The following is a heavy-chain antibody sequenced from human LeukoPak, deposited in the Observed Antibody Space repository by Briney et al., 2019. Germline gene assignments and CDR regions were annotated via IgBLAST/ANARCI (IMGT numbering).Heavy chain of an antibody. D-gene: IGHD4-17*01. CDR2: VYYSGNT. J-gene: IGHJ3*02. Sequence: PSETLSLTCTVSGGSISSGSYYWGWIRQPPGKGLAWIGSVYYSGNTYYSSSLKSRVTISVDTSKNQFSLKLSSVTAADTAIYYCTREYGFMTTVFHAFDIWGQGTMVTVSS. CDR1: GGSISSGSYY. V-gene: IGHV4-39*07. CDR3: TREYGFMTTVFHAFDI.